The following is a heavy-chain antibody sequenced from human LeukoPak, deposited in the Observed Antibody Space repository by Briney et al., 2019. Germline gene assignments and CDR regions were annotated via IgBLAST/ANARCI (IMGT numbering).Heavy chain of an antibody. CDR2: IYYSGST. Sequence: KPSETLSLTCTVSGGSISSSSYYWGWIRQPPGEGLEWIGSIYYSGSTYYNPSLKSRVTISVDTSKNQFSLKLSSVTAADTAVYYCARDSSGYYSPNDAFDIWGQGTMVTVSS. J-gene: IGHJ3*02. D-gene: IGHD3-22*01. V-gene: IGHV4-39*07. CDR1: GGSISSSSYY. CDR3: ARDSSGYYSPNDAFDI.